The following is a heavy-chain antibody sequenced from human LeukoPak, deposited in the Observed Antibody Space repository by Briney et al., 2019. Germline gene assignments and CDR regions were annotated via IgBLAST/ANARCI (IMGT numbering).Heavy chain of an antibody. CDR3: ARDLSANGYDGLDY. CDR2: ISYDGSNK. D-gene: IGHD5-12*01. V-gene: IGHV3-30*04. J-gene: IGHJ4*02. Sequence: GGSLRLSCAASGFTFSSYAMHWVRQAPGKGLEWVAVISYDGSNKYYADSVKGRFTISRDNSKNTLYLQMNSLRAEDTAVYYCARDLSANGYDGLDYWGQGTLVTVSS. CDR1: GFTFSSYA.